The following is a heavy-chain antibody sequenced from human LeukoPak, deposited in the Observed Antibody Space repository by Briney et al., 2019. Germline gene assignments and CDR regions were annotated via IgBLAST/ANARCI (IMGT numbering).Heavy chain of an antibody. Sequence: SETLSLTCTVSGGSISSYYWSWIRQPPGKGQEWIGYIYYSGSTNYNPSLKSRVTISVDTSKNQFSLKLSSVTAADTAVYYCARSTMVRVNNWFDPWGQGTLVTVSS. CDR2: IYYSGST. CDR1: GGSISSYY. J-gene: IGHJ5*02. CDR3: ARSTMVRVNNWFDP. V-gene: IGHV4-59*01. D-gene: IGHD3-10*01.